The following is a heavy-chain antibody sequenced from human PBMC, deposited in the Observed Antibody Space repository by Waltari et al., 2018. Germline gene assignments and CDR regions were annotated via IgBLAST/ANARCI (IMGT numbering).Heavy chain of an antibody. Sequence: EVQLVESGGGLVQPGGSLRLPCAASGFPVSSNYMSWVRQAPGKGLEWVSVIYSGGSTYYADSVKGRFTISRDNSKNTLYLQMNSLRAEDTAVYYCARDPVVGATNDAFDIWGQGTMVTVSS. D-gene: IGHD1-26*01. V-gene: IGHV3-66*01. CDR1: GFPVSSNY. CDR2: IYSGGST. CDR3: ARDPVVGATNDAFDI. J-gene: IGHJ3*02.